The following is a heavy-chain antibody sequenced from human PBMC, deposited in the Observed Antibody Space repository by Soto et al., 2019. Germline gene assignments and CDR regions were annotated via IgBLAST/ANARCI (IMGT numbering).Heavy chain of an antibody. CDR1: GDTFNFYS. V-gene: IGHV1-69*02. J-gene: IGHJ4*02. CDR2: VNPILSMS. D-gene: IGHD3-10*01. Sequence: QVQLVQSGAEVKSAGSSVKVSCKASGDTFNFYSINWVRQAPGLGLEWVGRVNPILSMSNYAQRFQGRVTMPADKSTGTAYLAPRSLRSEATAIYYCASNYGSGYRAFDSWGEGALVTVSS. CDR3: ASNYGSGYRAFDS.